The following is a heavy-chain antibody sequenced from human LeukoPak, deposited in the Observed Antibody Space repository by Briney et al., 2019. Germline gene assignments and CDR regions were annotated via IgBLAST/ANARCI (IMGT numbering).Heavy chain of an antibody. CDR1: GGSISSYY. CDR3: ARRPNWGPVFDY. CDR2: IFYNGST. Sequence: PSETLSLTCTVSGGSISSYYRGWIRHPPGKGLEWIGYIFYNGSTNYNPSLKSRVTISIDTSKNQYSLNLSSVNAAGTAVDYCARRPNWGPVFDYWGQGTLVTVSS. V-gene: IGHV4-59*01. D-gene: IGHD7-27*01. J-gene: IGHJ4*02.